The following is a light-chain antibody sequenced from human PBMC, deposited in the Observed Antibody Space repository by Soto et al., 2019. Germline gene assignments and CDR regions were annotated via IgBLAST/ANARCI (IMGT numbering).Light chain of an antibody. Sequence: EIVMTQSLATLSVSPGERATLSCRASQSVSSNLTWYQQKPGQAPRLLIYGASTRATGIPARFSGSGSGTEFTLTISSLHSEDFAVYYCQQRGNWPRTWAFGQGTKVEV. CDR3: QQRGNWPRTWA. J-gene: IGKJ1*01. CDR2: GAS. V-gene: IGKV3-15*01. CDR1: QSVSSN.